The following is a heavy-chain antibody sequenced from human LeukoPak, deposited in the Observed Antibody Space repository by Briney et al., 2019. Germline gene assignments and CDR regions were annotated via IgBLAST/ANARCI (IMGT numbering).Heavy chain of an antibody. CDR3: ARLVLPNWFDP. J-gene: IGHJ5*02. Sequence: GGSLRLSCAASGFTFSSYSMNWVRQAPGEGLEWVSSISSSSSYIYYADSVKGRFTISRDNAKNSLYLQMNSLRAEDTAVYYCARLVLPNWFDPWGQGTLVTVSS. D-gene: IGHD1-7*01. CDR1: GFTFSSYS. CDR2: ISSSSSYI. V-gene: IGHV3-21*01.